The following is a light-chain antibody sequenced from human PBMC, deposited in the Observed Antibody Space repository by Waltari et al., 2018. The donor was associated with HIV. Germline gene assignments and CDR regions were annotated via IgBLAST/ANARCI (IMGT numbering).Light chain of an antibody. V-gene: IGLV2-14*03. CDR2: DVS. CDR3: SSYTANSRI. Sequence: QSALTQPASVSGSLGQSITIPCTGTSSDVGGPNSVSWYQQHPGKAPKLLISDVSNRPSGVSNRFSGSKSGNTASLTISGLQAEDEADYYCSSYTANSRIFGGGTRLTVL. J-gene: IGLJ2*01. CDR1: SSDVGGPNS.